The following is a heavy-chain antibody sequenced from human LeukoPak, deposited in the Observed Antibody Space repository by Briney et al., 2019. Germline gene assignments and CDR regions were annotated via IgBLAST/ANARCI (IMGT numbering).Heavy chain of an antibody. D-gene: IGHD4-17*01. CDR1: GGSISGDH. Sequence: SETLCLTCTVSGGSISGDHWNWIRQPPGKGLEWIGNIYYSGNTNYNPSLKSRVTISVDTSKNQFSLKLSSVTAADTAVYYCARDRDHGVFDNWGQGTLVTVSS. CDR2: IYYSGNT. V-gene: IGHV4-59*12. CDR3: ARDRDHGVFDN. J-gene: IGHJ4*02.